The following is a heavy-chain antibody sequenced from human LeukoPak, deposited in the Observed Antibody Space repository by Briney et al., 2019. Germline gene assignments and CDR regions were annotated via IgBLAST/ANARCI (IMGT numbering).Heavy chain of an antibody. Sequence: GGSLRLSCVGSGSSFSNFGMHWVRQAPGKGLEWMAVISYDGSLKYYLDSVKGRFTMSRDNSKNTLYLQMDSLRVEDTAIYYCAKKNSFGSGAGDPLDVWGHGTLVTVSS. J-gene: IGHJ3*01. CDR1: GSSFSNFG. CDR3: AKKNSFGSGAGDPLDV. V-gene: IGHV3-30*18. CDR2: ISYDGSLK. D-gene: IGHD3-10*01.